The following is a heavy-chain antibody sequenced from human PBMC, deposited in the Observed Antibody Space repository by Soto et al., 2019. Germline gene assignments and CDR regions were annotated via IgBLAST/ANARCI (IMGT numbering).Heavy chain of an antibody. D-gene: IGHD3-10*01. CDR3: ARDILSGGAYPDS. CDR2: ISSGSSYI. Sequence: HGGSLRLSCAASGFTFSSYTMNWVRQAPGKGLEWISSISSGSSYIYYAGSVKGRFTISRDNAKNSLFLQMNSLRADDTAVYYCARDILSGGAYPDSWGQGTKVTVSS. CDR1: GFTFSSYT. V-gene: IGHV3-21*01. J-gene: IGHJ5*01.